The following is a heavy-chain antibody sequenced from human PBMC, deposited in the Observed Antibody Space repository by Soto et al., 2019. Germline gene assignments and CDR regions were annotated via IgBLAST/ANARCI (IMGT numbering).Heavy chain of an antibody. V-gene: IGHV3-7*05. J-gene: IGHJ4*02. D-gene: IGHD2-21*01. CDR1: GFTFSNYY. Sequence: EVQLVESGGGLVQPGGSLRLSCAASGFTFSNYYMVWVRQAPGRGLEWVANINQDGSAKYYVDSVKGRFTISRDNAKSSLSLTINSLRAEDTATYYCGRGFGDTHWGQGYLVTVSS. CDR3: GRGFGDTH. CDR2: INQDGSAK.